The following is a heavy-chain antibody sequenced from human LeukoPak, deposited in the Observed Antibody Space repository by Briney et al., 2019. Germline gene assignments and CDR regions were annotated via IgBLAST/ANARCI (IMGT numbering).Heavy chain of an antibody. V-gene: IGHV3-7*01. J-gene: IGHJ3*02. D-gene: IGHD3-16*01. Sequence: PSETLSLTCTVSGGSISSGGYYWSWIRQPPGKGLEWMANIKQDGSEKYYVDSVKGRFTISRDNAKNSLYLQMNSLRAEDTAVYYCARDSRGGGDAFDIWGQGTMVTVSS. CDR3: ARDSRGGGDAFDI. CDR1: GGSISSGGYY. CDR2: IKQDGSEK.